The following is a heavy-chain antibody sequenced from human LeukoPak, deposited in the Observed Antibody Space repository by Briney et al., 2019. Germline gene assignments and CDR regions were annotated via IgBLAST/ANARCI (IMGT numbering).Heavy chain of an antibody. Sequence: ASVKVSCKASGYTFTSYDINWVRQATGQGLEWMGWMNPNSGNTGYAQKFQGRVTMTRNTSISTAYMELSSLRSEDTAVYYCARGGVVPGWFDPWGQGTLVTVSS. CDR1: GYTFTSYD. CDR2: MNPNSGNT. CDR3: ARGGVVPGWFDP. J-gene: IGHJ5*02. D-gene: IGHD3-3*01. V-gene: IGHV1-8*01.